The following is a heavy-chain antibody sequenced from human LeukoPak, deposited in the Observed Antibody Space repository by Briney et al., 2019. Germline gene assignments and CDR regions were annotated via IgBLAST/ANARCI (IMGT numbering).Heavy chain of an antibody. CDR3: ARVGYCSSTSCYRYGMDV. V-gene: IGHV4-59*01. J-gene: IGHJ6*02. CDR1: GGSISSYY. D-gene: IGHD2-2*01. Sequence: SETLSLTCTVSGGSISSYYWSWIRQPPGKGLEWIGYIYYSGSTNYNPSLKSRVTISVDTSKNQFSLKLSSVTAADTAVYYCARVGYCSSTSCYRYGMDVCGQGTTVTVSS. CDR2: IYYSGST.